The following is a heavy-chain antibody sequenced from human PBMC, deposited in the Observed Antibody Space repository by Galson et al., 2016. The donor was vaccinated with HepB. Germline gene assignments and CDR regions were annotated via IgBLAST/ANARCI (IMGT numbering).Heavy chain of an antibody. CDR1: GYTFAYYT. CDR3: ARGISGRWVDF. Sequence: SVKVSCKASGYTFAYYTITWVRQAPGQGLECMGWISAYNGNTTYAQKFQGRVTMTTDTSASAAYMELRNLRSDDTAVYYCARGISGRWVDFWGQGTLVTVSS. D-gene: IGHD3-10*01. V-gene: IGHV1-18*01. J-gene: IGHJ4*02. CDR2: ISAYNGNT.